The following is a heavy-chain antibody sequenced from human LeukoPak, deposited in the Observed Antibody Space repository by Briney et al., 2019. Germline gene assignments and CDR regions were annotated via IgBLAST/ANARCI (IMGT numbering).Heavy chain of an antibody. CDR2: FIPILGIA. Sequence: SVKVSCKASGGTFSSYAISWVRQAPGQGLEWMGRFIPILGIANYAQKFQGRVTITADKSTSTAYMELSSLRSEDTAVYYCATNPAIVATRPNWFDPWGQGTLVTVSS. J-gene: IGHJ5*02. D-gene: IGHD5-12*01. V-gene: IGHV1-69*04. CDR3: ATNPAIVATRPNWFDP. CDR1: GGTFSSYA.